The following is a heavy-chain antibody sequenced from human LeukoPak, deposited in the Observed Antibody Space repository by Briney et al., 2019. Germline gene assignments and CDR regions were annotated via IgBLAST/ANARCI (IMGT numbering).Heavy chain of an antibody. CDR2: ISGSGGST. CDR3: AKDREYQLLLHDY. V-gene: IGHV3-23*01. D-gene: IGHD2-2*01. J-gene: IGHJ4*02. CDR1: GFTLSSYA. Sequence: PGGSLRLSCAASGFTLSSYAMSWVSQAPGKGLEWVSAISGSGGSTYYADSVKGRFTISRDNSKNTLYLQMNSLRAEDTAVYYCAKDREYQLLLHDYWGQGTLVTVSS.